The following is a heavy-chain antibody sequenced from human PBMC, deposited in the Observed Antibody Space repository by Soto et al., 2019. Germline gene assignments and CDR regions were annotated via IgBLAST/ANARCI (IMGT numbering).Heavy chain of an antibody. CDR3: ARGHSRSYFPTLPAYYYGMDV. Sequence: GASVKVSCKASGYTFTGYYMHWVRQAPGQGLEWMGWINPNSGGTNYAQKFQGWVTMTRDTSISTAYMELSRLRSDDTAVYYCARGHSRSYFPTLPAYYYGMDVWGHGTTVTVSS. CDR1: GYTFTGYY. V-gene: IGHV1-2*04. D-gene: IGHD3-10*01. J-gene: IGHJ6*02. CDR2: INPNSGGT.